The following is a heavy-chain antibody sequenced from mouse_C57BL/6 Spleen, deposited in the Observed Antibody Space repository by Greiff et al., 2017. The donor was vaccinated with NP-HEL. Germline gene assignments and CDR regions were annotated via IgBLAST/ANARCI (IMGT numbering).Heavy chain of an antibody. CDR3: TRRGDYDTWFAY. Sequence: EVNLVESGEGLVKPGGSLKLSCAASGFTFSSYAMSWVRQTPEKRLEWVAYISSGGDYIYYADTVKGRFTISRDNARNTLYLQMSSLKSEDTAMYYCTRRGDYDTWFAYWGQGTLVTVSA. D-gene: IGHD2-4*01. V-gene: IGHV5S21*01. CDR2: ISSGGDYI. CDR1: GFTFSSYA. J-gene: IGHJ3*01.